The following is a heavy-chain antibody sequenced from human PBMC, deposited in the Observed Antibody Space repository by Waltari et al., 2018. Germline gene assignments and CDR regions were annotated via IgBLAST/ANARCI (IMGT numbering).Heavy chain of an antibody. D-gene: IGHD6-13*01. CDR3: ARGDGIAAAGIDY. CDR2: IYSGGST. J-gene: IGHJ4*02. V-gene: IGHV3-53*01. CDR1: GFTVSSNY. Sequence: EVQLVESGGGLIQPGGSLRLSCAASGFTVSSNYMSWVRQAPGKGLEWVSVIYSGGSTYYADSVKGRFTISRDNSKNTLYLQMNSRRAEDTAVYYCARGDGIAAAGIDYWGQGTLVTVSS.